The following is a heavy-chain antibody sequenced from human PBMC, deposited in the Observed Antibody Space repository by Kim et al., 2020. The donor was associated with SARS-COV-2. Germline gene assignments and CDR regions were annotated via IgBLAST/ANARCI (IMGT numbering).Heavy chain of an antibody. V-gene: IGHV1-69*13. Sequence: SVKVSCKASGGTFSSYAISWVRQAPGQGLEWMGGIIPIFGTANYAQKFQGRVTITADESTSTAYMELSSLRSEDTAVYYCARGDKYQLLTTVDPWGQGTLVTVSS. D-gene: IGHD2-2*01. CDR2: IIPIFGTA. CDR1: GGTFSSYA. J-gene: IGHJ5*02. CDR3: ARGDKYQLLTTVDP.